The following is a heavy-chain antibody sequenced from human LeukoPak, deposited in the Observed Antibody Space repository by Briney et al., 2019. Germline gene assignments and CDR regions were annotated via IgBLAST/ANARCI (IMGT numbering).Heavy chain of an antibody. J-gene: IGHJ4*02. CDR3: ARRGYYDSSGYLFDY. V-gene: IGHV3-48*03. Sequence: GGSLRLSCAASGFTFSSYEMNWVRRAPGKGLEWVSYISTSGSTIYHADSVKGRFTISRDSAKNSLFLQMNSLRAEDTAVYYCARRGYYDSSGYLFDYWGQGTLVTVSS. D-gene: IGHD3-22*01. CDR2: ISTSGSTI. CDR1: GFTFSSYE.